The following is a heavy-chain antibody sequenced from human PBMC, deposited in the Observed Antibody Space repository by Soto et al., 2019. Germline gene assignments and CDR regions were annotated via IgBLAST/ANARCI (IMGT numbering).Heavy chain of an antibody. V-gene: IGHV3-21*01. D-gene: IGHD5-12*01. CDR1: XVTFIGNS. Sequence: LXLFSADFXVTFIGNSMNWCRQAPGKGLEWVSSISSSSSYIYYADSVKGRFTISRDNAKNSLYLQMKSLRAEDTAVYYCAFIGDMATLAPFDYWGQGTLVTVPS. J-gene: IGHJ4*02. CDR3: AFIGDMATLAPFDY. CDR2: ISSSSSYI.